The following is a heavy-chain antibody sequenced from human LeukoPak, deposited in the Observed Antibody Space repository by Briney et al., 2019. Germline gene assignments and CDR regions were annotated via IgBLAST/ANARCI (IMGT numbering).Heavy chain of an antibody. V-gene: IGHV1-69*05. CDR3: ARAITMVRGVTELDY. CDR2: IIPIFGTA. Sequence: SVKVSCKASGGTFSSYAISWVRQAPGQGLEWMGGIIPIFGTANYAQKFQGRVTITTDESTSTAYMELSSLRSEDTAVYYCARAITMVRGVTELDYWGQGTLVTVSS. CDR1: GGTFSSYA. D-gene: IGHD3-10*01. J-gene: IGHJ4*02.